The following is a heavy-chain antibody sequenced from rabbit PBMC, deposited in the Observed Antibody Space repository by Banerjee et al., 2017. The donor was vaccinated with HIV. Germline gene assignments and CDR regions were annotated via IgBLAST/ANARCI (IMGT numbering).Heavy chain of an antibody. CDR3: AREGYGDGTGDYDL. CDR2: IWTGSGTI. D-gene: IGHD7-1*01. CDR1: GFSFNNIYY. Sequence: QSLEESGGDLVKPGASLTLTCTASGFSFNNIYYMCWVRQAPGKGLEWIACIWTGSGTIYYASWAKGRFTISKTSSTTVTLQMTSLTAADTATYFCAREGYGDGTGDYDLWGQGTLVTVS. V-gene: IGHV1S40*01. J-gene: IGHJ4*01.